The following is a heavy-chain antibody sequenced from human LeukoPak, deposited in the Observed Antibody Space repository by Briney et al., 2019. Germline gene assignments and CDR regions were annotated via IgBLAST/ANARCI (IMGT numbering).Heavy chain of an antibody. CDR1: GFTFSNYW. CDR2: INSDGSIT. V-gene: IGHV3-74*01. D-gene: IGHD6-13*01. Sequence: GGSLRLSCAASGFTFSNYWMHWVRQAPGKGLVWVSRINSDGSITNYADSVKGRFTISRDNAKNTLFLQMNSLRAEDTAVYYCSAATGTHDFWGQGNLVTVSS. CDR3: SAATGTHDF. J-gene: IGHJ4*02.